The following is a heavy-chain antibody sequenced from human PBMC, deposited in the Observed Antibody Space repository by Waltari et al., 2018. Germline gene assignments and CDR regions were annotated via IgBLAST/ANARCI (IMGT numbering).Heavy chain of an antibody. J-gene: IGHJ2*01. CDR1: GGTFSSYA. V-gene: IGHV1-69*12. Sequence: QVQLVQSGAEVKKPGSSVKVSCKASGGTFSSYAISWVRQAHGQGLEWMGGIIPIFGTANYAQKFQGRVTITADESTSTAYMELSSLRSEDTAVYYCARGGDYYGSGSYYNPYWYFDLWGRGTLVTVSS. CDR3: ARGGDYYGSGSYYNPYWYFDL. CDR2: IIPIFGTA. D-gene: IGHD3-10*01.